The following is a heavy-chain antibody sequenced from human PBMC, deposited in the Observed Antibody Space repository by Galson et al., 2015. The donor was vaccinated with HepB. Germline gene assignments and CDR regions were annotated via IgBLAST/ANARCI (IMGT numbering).Heavy chain of an antibody. J-gene: IGHJ5*02. CDR1: GDSINRDNHY. CDR3: AREAFGEFGFLGP. V-gene: IGHV4-61*02. Sequence: TLSLTCTVSGDSINRDNHYWSWIRQSAGKGLQWIGRLYGNGNTIYNPSLRSRLTMSADTSKNQFSLHLSSVTAADTAVYYCAREAFGEFGFLGPWGHGTLVTVSS. CDR2: LYGNGNT. D-gene: IGHD3-10*01.